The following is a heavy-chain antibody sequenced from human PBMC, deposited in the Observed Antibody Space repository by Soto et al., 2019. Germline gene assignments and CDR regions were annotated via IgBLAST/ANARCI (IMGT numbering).Heavy chain of an antibody. D-gene: IGHD3-16*02. CDR2: ISSSGSTI. Sequence: PGGSLRLSCAASGFTFSDYYMSWIRQAPGKGLEWVSYISSSGSTICYADSVKGRFTISRDNAKNSLYLQMNSLRAEDTAVYYCASDWHLGELSSPPFDYWGKGPLVTLCS. J-gene: IGHJ4*02. V-gene: IGHV3-11*01. CDR1: GFTFSDYY. CDR3: ASDWHLGELSSPPFDY.